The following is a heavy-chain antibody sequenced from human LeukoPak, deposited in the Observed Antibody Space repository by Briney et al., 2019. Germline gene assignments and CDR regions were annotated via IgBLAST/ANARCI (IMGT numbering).Heavy chain of an antibody. J-gene: IGHJ4*02. D-gene: IGHD3-10*01. CDR1: GGSISSYY. CDR3: ARRHYGSGYYPYYFDY. CDR2: IYYSGTT. Sequence: SETLSLTCTVSGGSISSYYWSWIRQPPGKGLEWIGTIYYSGTTFYNPSLKSRVTISIDTLKNQFSLRLNSVTAADTAVYYCARRHYGSGYYPYYFDYWGQGTLVTVSS. V-gene: IGHV4-59*04.